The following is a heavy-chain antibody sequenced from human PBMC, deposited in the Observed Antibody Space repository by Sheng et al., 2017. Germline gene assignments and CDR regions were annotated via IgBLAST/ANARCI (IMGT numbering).Heavy chain of an antibody. CDR1: GVTFSNNW. CDR2: INSDGSTT. D-gene: IGHD3-10*01. V-gene: IGHV3-74*01. Sequence: EVQLVESGGGLVQPGGSLRLSCAASGVTFSNNWMHWVRQAPGKGLVWVSYINSDGSTTTYADSVKGRFTISRDNSKNTLYVQMDSLTIDDAAVYYCVRGPWYGSEREGYWGQGTLVTVSS. J-gene: IGHJ4*02. CDR3: VRGPWYGSEREGY.